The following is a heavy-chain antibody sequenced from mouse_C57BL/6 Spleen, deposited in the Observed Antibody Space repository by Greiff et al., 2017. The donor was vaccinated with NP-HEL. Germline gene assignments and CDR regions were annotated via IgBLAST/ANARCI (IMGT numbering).Heavy chain of an antibody. Sequence: VKLQESGAELARPGASVKLSCKASGYTFTSYGISWVKQRTGQGLEWIGEIYPRSGNTYYNEKFKGKATLTADKSSSTAYMELRSLTSEDSAVYFCARCPITTVVATRDYWGQGTTLTVSS. D-gene: IGHD1-1*01. V-gene: IGHV1-81*01. J-gene: IGHJ2*01. CDR3: ARCPITTVVATRDY. CDR1: GYTFTSYG. CDR2: IYPRSGNT.